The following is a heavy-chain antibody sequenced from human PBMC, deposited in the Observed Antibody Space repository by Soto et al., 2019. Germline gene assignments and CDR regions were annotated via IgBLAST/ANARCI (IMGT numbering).Heavy chain of an antibody. CDR2: IYLGDSDV. CDR3: ARRISTANDAFDV. V-gene: IGHV5-51*01. D-gene: IGHD2-21*02. Sequence: GESLKISCKDFEYSFTNYWIGWVRQMPGKGLEWMGIIYLGDSDVRYGPSFRGQVTISADKSISTAYLQWSSLKASDTAMYYCARRISTANDAFDVWGQGTMVTVSS. J-gene: IGHJ3*01. CDR1: EYSFTNYW.